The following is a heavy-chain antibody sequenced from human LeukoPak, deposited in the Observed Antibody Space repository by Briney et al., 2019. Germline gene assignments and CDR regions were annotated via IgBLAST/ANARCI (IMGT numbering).Heavy chain of an antibody. CDR2: ISGSGGRT. J-gene: IGHJ4*02. D-gene: IGHD1-26*01. Sequence: GGSLRLSCAASGFTFSSYGMSWVRQAPGKGLEWVSGISGSGGRTYYADSVKGRFTISRDNSKNTLYLQMNSLRAEDTAVYYCTTVDSWELQYYWGQGTLVTVSS. V-gene: IGHV3-23*01. CDR3: TTVDSWELQYY. CDR1: GFTFSSYG.